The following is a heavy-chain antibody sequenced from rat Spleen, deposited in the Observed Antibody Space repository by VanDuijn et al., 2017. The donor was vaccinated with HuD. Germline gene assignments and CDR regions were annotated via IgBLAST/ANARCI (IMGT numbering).Heavy chain of an antibody. CDR1: GLSFSNYD. V-gene: IGHV5-29*01. CDR2: IIYDGSRT. Sequence: EVQLVESGGGLVQPGRSLKLSCAASGLSFSNYDMAWVRQAPTKGLEWVASIIYDGSRTFYRDSVKGRFTISRDIAKSTLYLQMDSLGSEETATYYCARRHYGYTDYVDYWGQGVMVTVSS. J-gene: IGHJ2*01. D-gene: IGHD1-11*01. CDR3: ARRHYGYTDYVDY.